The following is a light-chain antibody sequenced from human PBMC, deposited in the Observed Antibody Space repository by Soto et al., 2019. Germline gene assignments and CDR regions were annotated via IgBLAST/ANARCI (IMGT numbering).Light chain of an antibody. V-gene: IGLV1-40*01. CDR2: ADN. J-gene: IGLJ2*01. CDR3: QSYDTSLSGVI. Sequence: QSVLTQTPSXSGXPXXXXTXSXXXXXSXXXXXYDXHWXXXXPGAAPRLXIYADNNRPSGVXDRFSASKSGTSASLAITXXQXEDEANYYCQSYDTSLSGVIFGXGTKLTVL. CDR1: XSXXXXXYD.